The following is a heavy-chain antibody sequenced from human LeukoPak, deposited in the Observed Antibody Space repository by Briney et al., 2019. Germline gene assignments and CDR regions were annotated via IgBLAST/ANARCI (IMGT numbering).Heavy chain of an antibody. CDR1: GYTFTSYG. V-gene: IGHV1-69*13. CDR3: ARTDYDFWSGFF. Sequence: GASVKVSCKASGYTFTSYGISWVRQAPGQGLEWMGGIIPIFGTANYAQKFQGRVTITADESTSTAYMELSSLRSEDTAVYYCARTDYDFWSGFFWGQGTLVTVSS. D-gene: IGHD3-3*01. J-gene: IGHJ4*02. CDR2: IIPIFGTA.